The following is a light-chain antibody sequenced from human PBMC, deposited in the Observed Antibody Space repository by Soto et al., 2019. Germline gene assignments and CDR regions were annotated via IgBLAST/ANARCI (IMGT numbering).Light chain of an antibody. CDR1: SGSVSANYY. J-gene: IGLJ3*02. CDR3: VLHLGSGIGM. V-gene: IGLV8-61*01. Sequence: QTVVTQEPSFSVSPGRTVTLTCGLNSGSVSANYYPSWYQQTPGQAPRTLIYSTNTRSSGVPDRFSGSILGNKAALTITGAQADDESDYYCVLHLGSGIGMFGGGTKLTVL. CDR2: STN.